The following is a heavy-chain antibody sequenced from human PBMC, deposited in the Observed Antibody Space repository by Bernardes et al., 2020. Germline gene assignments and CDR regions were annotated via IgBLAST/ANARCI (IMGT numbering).Heavy chain of an antibody. CDR3: ARESYDYIWGSYPTTNLFDY. Sequence: GGSLRLSCAASGFTFSSYGMHWVRQAPGKGLEWVAVIWYDGSNKYYADSVKGRFTISRDNSKNTLFLQMNSLRAEDTAVYYCARESYDYIWGSYPTTNLFDYWGQGTLVTVSS. D-gene: IGHD3-16*02. V-gene: IGHV3-33*01. CDR2: IWYDGSNK. CDR1: GFTFSSYG. J-gene: IGHJ4*02.